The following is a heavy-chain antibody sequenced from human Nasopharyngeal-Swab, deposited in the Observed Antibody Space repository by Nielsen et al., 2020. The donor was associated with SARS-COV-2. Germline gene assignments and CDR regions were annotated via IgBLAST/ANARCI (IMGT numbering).Heavy chain of an antibody. V-gene: IGHV3-21*01. CDR2: ISSTGDYI. Sequence: GESLKISCAASGFTFNLFTLNWVRQAPGKGLEWVSAISSTGDYIYYAASVKGRFTASRDNAKNSVYLQMNSVRAEDTAVYYCARETPAMFAYWGQGTLVTVSS. CDR3: ARETPAMFAY. CDR1: GFTFNLFT. J-gene: IGHJ4*02.